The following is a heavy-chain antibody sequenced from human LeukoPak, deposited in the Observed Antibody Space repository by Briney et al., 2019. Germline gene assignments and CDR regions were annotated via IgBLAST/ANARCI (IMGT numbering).Heavy chain of an antibody. CDR1: GFIFSNYG. D-gene: IGHD3-10*01. J-gene: IGHJ4*02. Sequence: GGSLRLSCAASGFIFSNYGMHWVRQAPGKGLEWVAFIRYDGSDKHYADSVKGRFTISRDTSKNTLNLQMNSLGAEDTAVYYCAKDLGFYYGSGVLDSWGQGTLVTVSS. V-gene: IGHV3-30*02. CDR3: AKDLGFYYGSGVLDS. CDR2: IRYDGSDK.